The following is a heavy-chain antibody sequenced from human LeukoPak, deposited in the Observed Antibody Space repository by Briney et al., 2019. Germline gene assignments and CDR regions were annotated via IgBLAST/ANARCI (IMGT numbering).Heavy chain of an antibody. V-gene: IGHV4-39*07. Sequence: NPSETLSLTCTVSGGSISSSSYYWGWIRQPPGKGLEWIGSIYYSGSTYYNPSLKSRVTISVDTSKNQFSLKLSSVTAADTAMYYCARDLSPYGVTTAGFDPWGQGTLVTVSS. CDR3: ARDLSPYGVTTAGFDP. D-gene: IGHD4-17*01. CDR1: GGSISSSSYY. J-gene: IGHJ5*02. CDR2: IYYSGST.